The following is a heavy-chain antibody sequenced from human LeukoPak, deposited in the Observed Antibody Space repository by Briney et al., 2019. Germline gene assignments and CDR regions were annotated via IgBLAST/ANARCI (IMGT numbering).Heavy chain of an antibody. CDR1: GFTFSSYA. D-gene: IGHD5-12*01. J-gene: IGHJ4*02. V-gene: IGHV3-23*01. CDR3: AMGGDITTSQFDY. CDR2: ISSSGDNT. Sequence: GGSLRLSCAASGFTFSSYAMNWVRQAPGKGLVWISSISSSGDNTYYADSVKGRFTISRDNSKNTLYLQMNNLRAEDTAVYYCAMGGDITTSQFDYWGQGTLVTVSS.